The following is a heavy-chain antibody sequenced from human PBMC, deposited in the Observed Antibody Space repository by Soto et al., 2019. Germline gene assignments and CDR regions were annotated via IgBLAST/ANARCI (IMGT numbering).Heavy chain of an antibody. CDR2: ISYDGSNK. V-gene: IGHV3-30*18. J-gene: IGHJ6*03. CDR1: GFTFSSYG. CDR3: AKEADIVVVVAAYHAYMDV. Sequence: GGALRLSCAASGFTFSSYGMHSVRQAPGKGLEWVAVISYDGSNKYYADSVKGRFTISRDNSKNTLYLQMDSLRAEDTAVYYCAKEADIVVVVAAYHAYMDVWGKGTTVPVSS. D-gene: IGHD2-15*01.